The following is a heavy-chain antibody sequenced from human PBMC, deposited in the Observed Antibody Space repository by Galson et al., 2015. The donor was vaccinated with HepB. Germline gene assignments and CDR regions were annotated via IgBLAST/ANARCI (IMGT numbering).Heavy chain of an antibody. V-gene: IGHV3-23*01. CDR1: GFTFSSYA. Sequence: SLRLSCAASGFTFSSYAMSWVRQAPGKGLEWVSAISGSGGSTYYADSVKGRFTISRDNSKNTLYLQMNSLRAEDTAVYYCAKDLWSGRYYFDYWGQGTLVTVSS. J-gene: IGHJ4*02. CDR2: ISGSGGST. D-gene: IGHD3-3*01. CDR3: AKDLWSGRYYFDY.